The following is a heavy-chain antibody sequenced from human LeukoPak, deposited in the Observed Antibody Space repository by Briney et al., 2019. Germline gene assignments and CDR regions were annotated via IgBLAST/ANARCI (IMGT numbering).Heavy chain of an antibody. J-gene: IGHJ4*02. V-gene: IGHV3-7*01. Sequence: PGGSLRLSCVVSGFTFSDYWMTWVRQSPAKGLERVANINTDGSETYYMDSVKGRFTIFRDNAQNSVFLQMHSLRAEDTGMYFCTRDRGWQTFDYWGQGTLLTVSS. CDR2: INTDGSET. CDR1: GFTFSDYW. CDR3: TRDRGWQTFDY. D-gene: IGHD5-24*01.